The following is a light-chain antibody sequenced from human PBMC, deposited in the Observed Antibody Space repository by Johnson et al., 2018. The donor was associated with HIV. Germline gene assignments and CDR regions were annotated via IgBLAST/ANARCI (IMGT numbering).Light chain of an antibody. CDR2: ETN. Sequence: QSVLTQPPSVSAAPGQKVTISCSGSSSNIGNNYVSWYQQLPGTGPKLLIYETNKRPSGIPDRFSGSKSGTSATLGITGLQTGDEADYYCGTWDSSLSAGINYVFGTGTKVTVL. J-gene: IGLJ1*01. V-gene: IGLV1-51*02. CDR1: SSNIGNNY. CDR3: GTWDSSLSAGINYV.